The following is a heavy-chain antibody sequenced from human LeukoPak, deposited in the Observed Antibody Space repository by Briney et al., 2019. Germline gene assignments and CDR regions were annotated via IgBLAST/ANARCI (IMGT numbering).Heavy chain of an antibody. D-gene: IGHD3-10*01. J-gene: IGHJ4*02. CDR3: ARARSISTWVLRGTSRFDY. Sequence: GASVNVSCKASGYTFTRYYMHWVRQAPGQGREWMGWINPNSGGTNYAQKFQGRVTMTRGTSISPAYMELSRLRSDDTAVYYCARARSISTWVLRGTSRFDYWAREPWSPSPQ. CDR1: GYTFTRYY. V-gene: IGHV1-2*02. CDR2: INPNSGGT.